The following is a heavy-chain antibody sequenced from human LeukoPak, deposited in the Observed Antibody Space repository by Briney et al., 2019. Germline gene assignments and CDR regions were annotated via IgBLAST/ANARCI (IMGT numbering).Heavy chain of an antibody. Sequence: ASVKVSCKASGYTFTGYYMHWVRQAPGQGLEWMGWINPNSGGTNYAQKFQGRATMTRDTSISTAYMELSRLRSDDTAMYYCARDAYYDFWMGFDPWGQGTLVTVSS. J-gene: IGHJ5*02. CDR1: GYTFTGYY. D-gene: IGHD3-3*01. CDR3: ARDAYYDFWMGFDP. V-gene: IGHV1-2*02. CDR2: INPNSGGT.